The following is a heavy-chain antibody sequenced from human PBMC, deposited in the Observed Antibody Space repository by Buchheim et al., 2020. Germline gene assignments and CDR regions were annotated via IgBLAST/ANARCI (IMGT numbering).Heavy chain of an antibody. CDR1: GFTFSSYW. CDR2: IKQDGSEK. V-gene: IGHV3-7*01. Sequence: EVQLVESGGGLVQPGGSLRLSCAASGFTFSSYWMSWVRQAPGKGLEWVANIKQDGSEKYYVDSVKGRFTISRDNAKNSLYLQMNSLRAEDTAVYYCARDLWNSGGYFVPARYFDYWGQGTL. D-gene: IGHD1-26*01. J-gene: IGHJ4*02. CDR3: ARDLWNSGGYFVPARYFDY.